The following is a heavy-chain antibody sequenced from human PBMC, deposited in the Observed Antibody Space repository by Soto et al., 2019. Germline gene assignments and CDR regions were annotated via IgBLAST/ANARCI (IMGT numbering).Heavy chain of an antibody. CDR1: GFTFSNAW. Sequence: EVQLVESGGGLVKPGGSLRLSCAASGFTFSNAWMNWVRQAPGKGLEWVGRIKSKTDGGKTDYAAPVKGRFTISRDDSKNTLYLQMNSLKTEDTAVYYCTTDTIAAAGPGWFEPWGQGTLVTVSS. CDR3: TTDTIAAAGPGWFEP. CDR2: IKSKTDGGKT. V-gene: IGHV3-15*07. J-gene: IGHJ5*02. D-gene: IGHD6-13*01.